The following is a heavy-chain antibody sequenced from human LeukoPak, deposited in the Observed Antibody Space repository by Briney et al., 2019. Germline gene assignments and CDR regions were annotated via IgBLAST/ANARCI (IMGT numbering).Heavy chain of an antibody. CDR2: IYYNGRT. V-gene: IGHV4-39*07. CDR1: GDSISSSTYY. Sequence: PSETLSLTCTVSGDSISSSTYYWGWIRQPPGKGLEWIGSIYYNGRTNYSPSLKSRVTISIDTSNQFSLRLDSMTAADTAVYYCVRDPKSAVAADWFDPWGQGTLVTVSS. D-gene: IGHD6-19*01. CDR3: VRDPKSAVAADWFDP. J-gene: IGHJ5*02.